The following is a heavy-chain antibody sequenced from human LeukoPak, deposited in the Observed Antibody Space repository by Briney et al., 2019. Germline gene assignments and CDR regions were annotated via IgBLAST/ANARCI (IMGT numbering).Heavy chain of an antibody. V-gene: IGHV3-48*04. CDR3: ARDLGYVFWSGQPSNRFDP. Sequence: GGPLRLSCAASGFTYSSYSMNCVRHAPGKGRECVSYISNRNSTIYYAVSVRDRLPLSIHNAKNSLYLQMNNLRAEDTAVYYGARDLGYVFWSGQPSNRFDPWGEGTLVTDSP. J-gene: IGHJ5*02. CDR1: GFTYSSYS. CDR2: ISNRNSTI. D-gene: IGHD3-3*01.